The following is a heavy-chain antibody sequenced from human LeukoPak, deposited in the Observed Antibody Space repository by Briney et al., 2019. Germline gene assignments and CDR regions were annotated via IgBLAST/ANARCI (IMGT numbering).Heavy chain of an antibody. V-gene: IGHV3-23*01. CDR2: ISGSGGST. J-gene: IGHJ5*02. Sequence: GGSLRLSCAASGFTFSSYAMSWVRQAPGKGLEWVSAISGSGGSTYYADSVKGRFTISRDNSKNTLYLQMNSLRAEDTAVYYCARTVTEGNWFDPWGQGTLVTVSS. D-gene: IGHD4-17*01. CDR3: ARTVTEGNWFDP. CDR1: GFTFSSYA.